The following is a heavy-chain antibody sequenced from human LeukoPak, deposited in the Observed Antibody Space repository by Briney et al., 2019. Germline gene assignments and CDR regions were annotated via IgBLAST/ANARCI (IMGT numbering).Heavy chain of an antibody. CDR3: ASTMKQQLVPFDY. V-gene: IGHV4-34*01. CDR1: GGSFSGYY. J-gene: IGHJ4*02. Sequence: SETLSLTCAVYGGSFSGYYCSWIRQPPGKGLEWIGEINHSGSTNYNPSLKSRVTISVDTSKNQFSLKLSSVTAADTAVYYCASTMKQQLVPFDYWGQGTLVTVSS. CDR2: INHSGST. D-gene: IGHD6-13*01.